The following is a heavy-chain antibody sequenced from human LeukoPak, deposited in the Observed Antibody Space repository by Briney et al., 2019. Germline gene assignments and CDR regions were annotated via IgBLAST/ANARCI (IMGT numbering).Heavy chain of an antibody. J-gene: IGHJ6*02. Sequence: SETLSLTCTVSGGSISSGGYYWSWIRQHPGKGLEWIGYIYHSGSTYYNPSLKSRVTISVDTSKDQLSLMLSSVTAADTAVYYCARDKRRYCSAGSCYYYYGMDVWGHGTTVTVSS. CDR2: IYHSGST. D-gene: IGHD2-15*01. CDR3: ARDKRRYCSAGSCYYYYGMDV. CDR1: GGSISSGGYY. V-gene: IGHV4-31*03.